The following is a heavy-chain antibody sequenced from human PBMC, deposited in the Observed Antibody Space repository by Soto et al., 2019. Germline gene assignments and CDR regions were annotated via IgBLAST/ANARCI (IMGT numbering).Heavy chain of an antibody. D-gene: IGHD2-21*02. J-gene: IGHJ4*02. V-gene: IGHV2-5*02. CDR3: AHQRSLAYCGGDCYSAFDY. Sequence: SGPTLVNPTQTLTLICTFSGFSLSTSGVGVGWIRQPPGKALEWLALIYWDDDKRYSPSLKSRLTITKDTSKNQVVLTMTNMDPVDTATYYCAHQRSLAYCGGDCYSAFDYWGQGTLVTVSS. CDR2: IYWDDDK. CDR1: GFSLSTSGVG.